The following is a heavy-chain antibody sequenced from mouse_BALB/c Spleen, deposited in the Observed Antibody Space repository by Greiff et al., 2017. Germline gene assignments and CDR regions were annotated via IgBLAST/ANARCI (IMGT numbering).Heavy chain of an antibody. CDR3: ARGNWDWFAY. V-gene: IGHV3-8*02. D-gene: IGHD4-1*01. CDR1: GDSFTSGY. Sequence: EVQLVESGPSLVKPSQTLSLTCSVTGDSFTSGYWNWIRKFPGNKLEYMGYISYSGSTYYNPTLKSRISITRDTSKTQYYLQLNSVTTEDTATYYCARGNWDWFAYWGQGTLVTVSA. CDR2: ISYSGST. J-gene: IGHJ3*01.